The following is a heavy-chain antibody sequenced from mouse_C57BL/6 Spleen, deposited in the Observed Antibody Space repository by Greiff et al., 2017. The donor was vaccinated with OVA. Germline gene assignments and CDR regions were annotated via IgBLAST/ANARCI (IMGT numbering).Heavy chain of an antibody. V-gene: IGHV1-54*01. CDR3: AREGVYGSSYGYFDV. J-gene: IGHJ1*03. Sequence: VKLMESGAELVRPGTSVKVSCKASGYAFTNYLIEWVKQRPGQGLEWIGVINPGSGGTNYNEKFKGKATLTADKSSSTAYMQRSSLTSEDSAVYFCAREGVYGSSYGYFDVWGTGTTVTVSS. CDR1: GYAFTNYL. D-gene: IGHD1-1*01. CDR2: INPGSGGT.